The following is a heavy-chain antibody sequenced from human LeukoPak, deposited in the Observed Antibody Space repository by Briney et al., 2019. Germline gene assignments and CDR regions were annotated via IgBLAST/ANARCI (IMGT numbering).Heavy chain of an antibody. V-gene: IGHV4-61*02. CDR2: VYATGST. CDR3: ARRSPALDAFDI. CDR1: GGSISTGREY. Sequence: PSQTLSLTCTVSGGSISTGREYWSWIRQPAGKGLEWIGRVYATGSTNYSPSLKSRATISLDPSKNQFSLKLSSVTAADTAMYYCARRSPALDAFDIWGQGTMVTVSS. D-gene: IGHD2-2*01. J-gene: IGHJ3*02.